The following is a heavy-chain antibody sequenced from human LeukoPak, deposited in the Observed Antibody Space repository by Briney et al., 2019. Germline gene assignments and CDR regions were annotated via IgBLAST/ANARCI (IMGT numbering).Heavy chain of an antibody. J-gene: IGHJ4*02. CDR1: GYTFTGYY. Sequence: ASVKVSCKASGYTFTGYYMHWVRQAPGQGLEWMGWINPNSGGTNYAQKFQGRVTMTRDMSISTAYMELSRLRSDDTAVYYCATSTGLPGFCDYWGRGTLVTVSS. CDR3: ATSTGLPGFCDY. CDR2: INPNSGGT. D-gene: IGHD3-10*01. V-gene: IGHV1-2*02.